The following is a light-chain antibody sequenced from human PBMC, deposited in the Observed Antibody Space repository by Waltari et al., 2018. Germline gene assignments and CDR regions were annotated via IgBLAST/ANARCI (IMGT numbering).Light chain of an antibody. CDR3: CSYAGTDSWV. CDR2: EVT. Sequence: QSALTQPASMSGSPGHSVTISCTGTSHEAGGYYPVPWYQQHPGKAPKLIIFEVTKRPSGVSNRFSGSRSGNTASLTLSGLQPEDEAAYYCCSYAGTDSWVFGGGTKVTVL. CDR1: SHEAGGYYP. V-gene: IGLV2-23*02. J-gene: IGLJ3*02.